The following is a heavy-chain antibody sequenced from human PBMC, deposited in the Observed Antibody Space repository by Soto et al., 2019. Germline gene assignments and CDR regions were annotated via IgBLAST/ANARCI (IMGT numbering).Heavy chain of an antibody. Sequence: SETLSLTCAVYGGSFSGYYWSWIRQPPGKGLEWIGETNHSGSTNYNPSLKSRVTISVDTSKNQFSLKLSSVTAADTAVYYCARGDYGDYENTFDYWGQGTLVTVSS. D-gene: IGHD4-17*01. V-gene: IGHV4-34*01. CDR1: GGSFSGYY. CDR3: ARGDYGDYENTFDY. J-gene: IGHJ4*02. CDR2: TNHSGST.